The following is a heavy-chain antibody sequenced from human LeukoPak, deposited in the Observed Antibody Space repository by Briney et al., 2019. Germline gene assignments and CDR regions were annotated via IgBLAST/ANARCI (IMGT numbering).Heavy chain of an antibody. J-gene: IGHJ4*02. D-gene: IGHD6-19*01. Sequence: SETLSLTCTVSGGSISSYYWSWIRQAPGKGPEWIGYIYYFGNTNYNPSLQSRATISLGPSNNQFSLKLTSVTTADTAVYYCAREDAVGGTIGYYFESWGQGTLITVSS. CDR2: IYYFGNT. V-gene: IGHV4-59*01. CDR1: GGSISSYY. CDR3: AREDAVGGTIGYYFES.